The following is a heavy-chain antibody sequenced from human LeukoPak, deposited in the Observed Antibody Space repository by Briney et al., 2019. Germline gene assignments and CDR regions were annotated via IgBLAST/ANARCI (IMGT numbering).Heavy chain of an antibody. CDR2: IYDRGPA. D-gene: IGHD3-10*01. Sequence: SETLSLTCTVSGYAIISGGFSWNWIRQPPGKGLEWIGCIYDRGPAHYNPSLKSRFTISVDRPKNQFFLNVTSLTAADTAVYYGARSRQASGLFSSWGQGTLVVVSS. CDR3: ARSRQASGLFSS. CDR1: GYAIISGGFS. V-gene: IGHV4-30-2*01. J-gene: IGHJ5*02.